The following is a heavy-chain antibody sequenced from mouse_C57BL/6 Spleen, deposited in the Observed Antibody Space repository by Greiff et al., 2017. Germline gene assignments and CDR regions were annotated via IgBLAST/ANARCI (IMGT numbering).Heavy chain of an antibody. CDR3: SSPYGNRYAMDY. Sequence: QVQLQQPGAELVKPGASVKLSCKASGYTFTSSWMQWVKQRPGQGLEWIGEIDPSDGSTNYNQKFKGKATLTVDTSSSSAYMQLSSLTSEDSAVSFCSSPYGNRYAMDYWGQGTSVTVSS. D-gene: IGHD2-1*01. CDR2: IDPSDGST. V-gene: IGHV1-50*01. CDR1: GYTFTSSW. J-gene: IGHJ4*01.